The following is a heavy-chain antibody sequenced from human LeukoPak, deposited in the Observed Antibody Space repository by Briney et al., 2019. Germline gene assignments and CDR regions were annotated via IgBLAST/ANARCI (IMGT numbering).Heavy chain of an antibody. CDR2: IYYSGST. CDR1: GDSISSYY. J-gene: IGHJ3*02. D-gene: IGHD6-13*01. V-gene: IGHV4-59*08. CDR3: ARHTSSWYGDAFDI. Sequence: SETLSLTCTISGDSISSYYWNWIRQPPGKGLEWIGYIYYSGSTNYNPSLKSRVTISVDTSKNQFSLKLSSVTAADTAVYYCARHTSSWYGDAFDIWGQGTMVTVSS.